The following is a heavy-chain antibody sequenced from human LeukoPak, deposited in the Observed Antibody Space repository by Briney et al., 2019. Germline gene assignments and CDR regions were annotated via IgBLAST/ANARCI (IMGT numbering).Heavy chain of an antibody. V-gene: IGHV1-8*03. J-gene: IGHJ4*02. CDR1: VCTFTSYD. Sequence: ASVKVSCKPSVCTFTSYDIIWVQQATGDGREWMGWMSPISGNTGYAQKFQGRVTITRNISITTTYLELSSLRSEDTAVYYCARRSGYGSGSHYVDYWGQGTLVTVSS. CDR3: ARRSGYGSGSHYVDY. CDR2: MSPISGNT. D-gene: IGHD3-10*01.